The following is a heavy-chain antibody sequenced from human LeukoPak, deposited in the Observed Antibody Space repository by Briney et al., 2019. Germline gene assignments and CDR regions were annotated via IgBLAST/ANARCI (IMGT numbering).Heavy chain of an antibody. CDR2: IYYSGST. Sequence: SETLSLTCTVCGGSVSSGSYYWSWIRQPPGRGLEWIGYIYYSGSTNYNPSLKSRVTISLDMSKNQFSLKLSSMTAADTAIYYCARDRGGDFWSSYYDYWGQGTLVTVSS. CDR3: ARDRGGDFWSSYYDY. D-gene: IGHD3-3*01. J-gene: IGHJ4*02. V-gene: IGHV4-61*01. CDR1: GGSVSSGSYY.